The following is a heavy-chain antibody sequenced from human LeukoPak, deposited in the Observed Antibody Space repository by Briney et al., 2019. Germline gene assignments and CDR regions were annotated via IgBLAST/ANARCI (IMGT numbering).Heavy chain of an antibody. CDR2: ISSSSSYI. Sequence: GGSLRLSCAASGFTFSSYSMNWVRQATGKGLEWVSSISSSSSYIYYAGSVKGRFTISRDNSKNTLYLQMNSLRAEDTAVYYCAKGASGSYRMYYFDYWGQGTLVTVSS. J-gene: IGHJ4*02. D-gene: IGHD1-26*01. V-gene: IGHV3-21*04. CDR1: GFTFSSYS. CDR3: AKGASGSYRMYYFDY.